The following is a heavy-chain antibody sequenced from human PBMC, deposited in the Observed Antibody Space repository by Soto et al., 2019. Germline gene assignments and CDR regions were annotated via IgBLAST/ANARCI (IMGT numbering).Heavy chain of an antibody. D-gene: IGHD4-17*01. J-gene: IGHJ4*02. CDR3: ARTLYGDNVDY. V-gene: IGHV1-8*01. Sequence: QVQLVQSGAEVKKRGASVKVSCKASGYTFTSYDINWVRQATGQGLEWTGWMNPNSGNTCYAQKFQGRVIMTRNTSISTAYMELSSLRSEDMAVYYCARTLYGDNVDYWGQGTLVTVSS. CDR1: GYTFTSYD. CDR2: MNPNSGNT.